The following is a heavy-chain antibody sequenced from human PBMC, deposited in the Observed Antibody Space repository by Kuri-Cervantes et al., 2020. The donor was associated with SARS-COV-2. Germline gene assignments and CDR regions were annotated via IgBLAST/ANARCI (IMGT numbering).Heavy chain of an antibody. D-gene: IGHD6-6*01. CDR3: AREGSSSLAWFDP. J-gene: IGHJ5*02. CDR1: GYSISSGYY. CDR2: IYHSGST. Sequence: SETLSLTCAVSGYSISSGYYWGWIRQPPGKGLEWIGSIYHSGSTYYNPSLKSRVTISVGTSKNQFSLRLSSVTAADTAVYYCAREGSSSLAWFDPWGQGTLVTVSS. V-gene: IGHV4-38-2*02.